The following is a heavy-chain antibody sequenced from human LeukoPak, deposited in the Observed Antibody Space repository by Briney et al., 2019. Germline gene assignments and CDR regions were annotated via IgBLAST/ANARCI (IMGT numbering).Heavy chain of an antibody. J-gene: IGHJ4*02. Sequence: GGALELCWAAAGFTVSNNYMRGGRPAPGEGLEWVSVIYSGGSTYYADSVKGRFTISRDNSKNTQYLQMNSLRPEDTAVYYCTRTGVGESFDYWGQGTLVIVSS. CDR3: TRTGVGESFDY. CDR2: IYSGGST. V-gene: IGHV3-53*01. D-gene: IGHD1-26*01. CDR1: GFTVSNNY.